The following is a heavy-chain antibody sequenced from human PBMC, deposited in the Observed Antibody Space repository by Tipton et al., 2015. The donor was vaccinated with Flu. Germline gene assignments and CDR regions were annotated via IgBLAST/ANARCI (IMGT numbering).Heavy chain of an antibody. CDR1: GGSISSSSHY. D-gene: IGHD3-16*01. Sequence: TLSLTCTVSGGSISSSSHYWGWIRQAPGRGLEWVGSIYYTGYPYYNSSLKSRLAMSIDTSKKKFSLMLSSVTAADTAVYYCAKVLFGWVESWAQGTLVTVSS. CDR3: AKVLFGWVES. V-gene: IGHV4-39*07. CDR2: IYYTGYP. J-gene: IGHJ5*01.